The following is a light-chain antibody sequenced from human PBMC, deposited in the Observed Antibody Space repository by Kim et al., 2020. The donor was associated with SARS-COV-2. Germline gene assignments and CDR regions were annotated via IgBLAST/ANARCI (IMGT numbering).Light chain of an antibody. Sequence: ASVGDRVTITCRASQGIASYLAWYQQKPGKAPKLLIHAASTLQGGVPSRFSGSGSGTEFTLTISSLQPEDFATYYCQQLNSYPITFGPGTKVDIK. CDR3: QQLNSYPIT. CDR2: AAS. CDR1: QGIASY. J-gene: IGKJ3*01. V-gene: IGKV1-9*01.